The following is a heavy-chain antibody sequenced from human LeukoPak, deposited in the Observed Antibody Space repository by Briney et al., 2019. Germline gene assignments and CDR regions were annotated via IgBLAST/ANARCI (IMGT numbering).Heavy chain of an antibody. CDR3: TREAGNTQYFDY. CDR1: GGSISSYY. J-gene: IGHJ4*02. Sequence: SETLSLTCTVSGGSISSYYWSWLRQPAGKGLEWIGRIYTSGSTNYNPSLKSRVTMSVDTSKNQFSLTLSSVTAADTAMYYCTREAGNTQYFDYWGQGTLVTVSS. D-gene: IGHD1-1*01. V-gene: IGHV4-4*07. CDR2: IYTSGST.